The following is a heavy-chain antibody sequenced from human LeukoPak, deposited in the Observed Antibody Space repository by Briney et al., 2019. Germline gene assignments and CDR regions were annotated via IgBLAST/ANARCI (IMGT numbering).Heavy chain of an antibody. V-gene: IGHV3-20*04. J-gene: IGHJ4*02. D-gene: IGHD3-10*01. CDR1: GFTFDDYG. CDR2: INWNGGST. Sequence: GGSLRLSCAASGFTFDDYGMSWVRQAPGKRLEWVSGINWNGGSTGYADSVKGRFTISRDNAKNSLYLQMNSLRAEDTALYYCARDRYYGSGSYFGYFDYWGQGTLVTVSS. CDR3: ARDRYYGSGSYFGYFDY.